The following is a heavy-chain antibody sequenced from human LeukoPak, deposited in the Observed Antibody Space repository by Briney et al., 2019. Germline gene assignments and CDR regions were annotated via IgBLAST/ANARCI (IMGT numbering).Heavy chain of an antibody. Sequence: PGGSLRLSCAASGFPFSTYWMSWVRQAPGKGLEWVANIKQDGGEKYYVDSVKGRFTISRDNAKNSLYLQMNSLRAEDTAVYYCAKDQNSYSKLFDPWGQGTLVTVSS. CDR3: AKDQNSYSKLFDP. J-gene: IGHJ5*02. V-gene: IGHV3-7*01. D-gene: IGHD4-11*01. CDR2: IKQDGGEK. CDR1: GFPFSTYW.